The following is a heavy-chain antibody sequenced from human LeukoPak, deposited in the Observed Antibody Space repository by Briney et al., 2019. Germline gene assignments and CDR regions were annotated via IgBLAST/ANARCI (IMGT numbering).Heavy chain of an antibody. Sequence: SQTLSLTCTVSGGSISSGGYYWSWIRQHPGKGLEWIRYIYYSGSTYYNPSLKSRVTISVDTSKNQFSLKLSSVTAADTAVYYCARDRYTVVSWYFDLWGRGTLVTVSS. D-gene: IGHD4-23*01. CDR2: IYYSGST. CDR3: ARDRYTVVSWYFDL. J-gene: IGHJ2*01. V-gene: IGHV4-31*03. CDR1: GGSISSGGYY.